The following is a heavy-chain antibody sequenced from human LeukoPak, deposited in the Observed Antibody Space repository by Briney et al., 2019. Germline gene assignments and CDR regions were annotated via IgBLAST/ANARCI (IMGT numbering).Heavy chain of an antibody. J-gene: IGHJ4*02. V-gene: IGHV4-34*01. CDR3: AREADCSGGSCYY. CDR2: INHSGST. CDR1: GGSFSGYY. Sequence: SETLSLTCAVYGGSFSGYYWSWIRQPPGKGLEWIGEINHSGSTNYNPSLKSRVTISVDTSKNQFSLKLSSVTAADTAVYYYAREADCSGGSCYYWGQGTLVTVSS. D-gene: IGHD2-15*01.